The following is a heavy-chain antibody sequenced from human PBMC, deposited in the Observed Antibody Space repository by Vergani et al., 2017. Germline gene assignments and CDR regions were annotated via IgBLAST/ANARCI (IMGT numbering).Heavy chain of an antibody. Sequence: EVQLLESGGGLVQPGGSLRLSCAASGFTFSSYAMSWVRQAPGMGLEWVSAISGSGGSTYYADSVKGRFTISRDNSKNTLYLQMNSLRAEDTAVYYCAKDLIWFGEAPGGMDVWGQGTTVTVSS. CDR2: ISGSGGST. J-gene: IGHJ6*02. CDR1: GFTFSSYA. D-gene: IGHD3-10*01. V-gene: IGHV3-23*01. CDR3: AKDLIWFGEAPGGMDV.